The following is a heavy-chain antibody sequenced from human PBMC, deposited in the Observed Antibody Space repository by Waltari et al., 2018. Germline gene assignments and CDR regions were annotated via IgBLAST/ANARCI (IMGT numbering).Heavy chain of an antibody. D-gene: IGHD6-19*01. CDR1: GGSISSGTYY. V-gene: IGHV4-61*09. Sequence: QVQLQESGPGLVKPSQTLSLTCTVSGGSISSGTYYWSWIRQPAGKALEWIGYIYTSGRTYYNPSLTRRLAISRDTSKNLCSRKVASVTAADTAVYYCARDPGYSSGWFGSNWGQGALVTVSA. CDR3: ARDPGYSSGWFGSN. CDR2: IYTSGRT. J-gene: IGHJ1*01.